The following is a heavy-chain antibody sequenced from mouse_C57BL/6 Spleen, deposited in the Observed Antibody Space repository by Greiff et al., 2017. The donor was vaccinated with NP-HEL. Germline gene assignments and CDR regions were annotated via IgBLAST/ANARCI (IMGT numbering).Heavy chain of an antibody. J-gene: IGHJ2*01. CDR3: AREQEDYFDY. Sequence: EVKLVESGGDLVKPGGSLKLSCAASGFTFSSYGMSWVRQTPDKRLEWVATISSGGSYTYYPDSVKGRFTISRDNAKNTLYLQMSSLKSEDTAMYYCAREQEDYFDYWGQGTTLTVSS. CDR1: GFTFSSYG. V-gene: IGHV5-6*01. CDR2: ISSGGSYT.